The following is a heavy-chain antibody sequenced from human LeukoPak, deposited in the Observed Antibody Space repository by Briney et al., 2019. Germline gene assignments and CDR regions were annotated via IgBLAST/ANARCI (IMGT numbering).Heavy chain of an antibody. V-gene: IGHV3-21*01. D-gene: IGHD3-10*01. J-gene: IGHJ4*02. CDR1: GFTGSSNY. Sequence: GGSLRLSCAVSGFTGSSNYMNWVRQAPGKGLEWVSSISSSSSYIYYADSVKGRFTISRDNAKNSLYLQVNSLRAEDTAVYYCARDPRSGSGNHFDYWGQGTLVTVSS. CDR2: ISSSSSYI. CDR3: ARDPRSGSGNHFDY.